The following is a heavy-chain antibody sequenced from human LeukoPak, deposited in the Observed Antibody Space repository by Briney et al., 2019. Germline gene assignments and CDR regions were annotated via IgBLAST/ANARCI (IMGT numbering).Heavy chain of an antibody. Sequence: AXVKVSCKASGYTFTSYYMHWVRQVPGQGLEWTGIINPGRGNTNYAQNFHGRVTLTRDTSTSTIYMELSSLRSEDTAVYYCARDRDWGSSDPFDYWGQGTLVTVSS. V-gene: IGHV1-46*01. CDR3: ARDRDWGSSDPFDY. D-gene: IGHD7-27*01. J-gene: IGHJ4*02. CDR1: GYTFTSYY. CDR2: INPGRGNT.